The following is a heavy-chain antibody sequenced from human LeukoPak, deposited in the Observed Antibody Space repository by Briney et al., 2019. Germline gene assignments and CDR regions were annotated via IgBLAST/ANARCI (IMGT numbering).Heavy chain of an antibody. Sequence: PGGSLRLSCAASGFTFSSYSMNWVRQAPGKGLEWVSYISSSSSTIYYADSVKGRFTISRDNAKNSLYLQMNSLRAEDTAVYYCARNPREDKLQAHCFDYWGQGTLVTVSS. CDR2: ISSSSSTI. V-gene: IGHV3-48*04. CDR3: ARNPREDKLQAHCFDY. J-gene: IGHJ4*02. CDR1: GFTFSSYS.